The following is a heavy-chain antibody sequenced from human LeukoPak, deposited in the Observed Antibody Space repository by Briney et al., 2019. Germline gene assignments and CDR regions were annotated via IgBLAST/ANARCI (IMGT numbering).Heavy chain of an antibody. Sequence: GGSLRLSCAASGFIFSSHSMNWVRQAPGKGLEWLSYISGSSTSGSSSFIYYADSVKGRFTISRDNAKNSLYLQMKGLRVEDTAVYYCARDWAMIDWGQGTLATVSS. CDR1: GFIFSSHS. D-gene: IGHD5-12*01. CDR2: ISGSSTSGSSSFI. V-gene: IGHV3-48*01. J-gene: IGHJ4*02. CDR3: ARDWAMID.